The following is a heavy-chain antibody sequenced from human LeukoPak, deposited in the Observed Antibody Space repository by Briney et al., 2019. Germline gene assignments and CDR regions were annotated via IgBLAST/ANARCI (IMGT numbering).Heavy chain of an antibody. V-gene: IGHV4-31*03. CDR1: GGSISSGGYY. Sequence: SQTLSLTCTVSGGSISSGGYYWSWIRQHPGKGLEWIGDIYYSGSTYYNPSLKSRVTISVDTSKNQFSLKLSSVAAADTAVYYCARATSVVTPVWGAFDIWGQGTMVIVSS. J-gene: IGHJ3*02. CDR2: IYYSGST. D-gene: IGHD4-23*01. CDR3: ARATSVVTPVWGAFDI.